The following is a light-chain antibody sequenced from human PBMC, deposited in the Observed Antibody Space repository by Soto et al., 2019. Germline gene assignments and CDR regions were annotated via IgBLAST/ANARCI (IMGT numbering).Light chain of an antibody. CDR2: GAS. Sequence: EIVMAQSPATLSVSPGERATLSCRASQSVSGNLAWYQQKPGQAPRLLIYGASTRSTGIPARFSGSGSGTEFTLTISSLQSEDFAVYDCQQYNNWPPAFGQGTKVEIK. CDR3: QQYNNWPPA. V-gene: IGKV3-15*01. J-gene: IGKJ1*01. CDR1: QSVSGN.